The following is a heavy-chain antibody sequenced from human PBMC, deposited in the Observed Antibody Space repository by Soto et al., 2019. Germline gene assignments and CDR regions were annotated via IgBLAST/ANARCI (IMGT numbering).Heavy chain of an antibody. Sequence: GGSLRLSCVASGFSFNNYAMSWVRQTPGKGLDWVSAIGGGGDNTYYADSVKGRFTISRDNSKSTLYLQMNSLRDEDTALYYCAKVAGVGELLPHYYMAVCGKGTTVTVSS. V-gene: IGHV3-23*01. J-gene: IGHJ6*03. D-gene: IGHD3-10*01. CDR3: AKVAGVGELLPHYYMAV. CDR2: IGGGGDNT. CDR1: GFSFNNYA.